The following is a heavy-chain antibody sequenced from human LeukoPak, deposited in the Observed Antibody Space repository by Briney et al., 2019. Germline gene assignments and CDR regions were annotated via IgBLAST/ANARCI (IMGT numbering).Heavy chain of an antibody. CDR2: IYYSGTS. CDR1: GDSISSRDYY. CDR3: ATWRTAKTGFDY. V-gene: IGHV4-31*03. J-gene: IGHJ4*02. D-gene: IGHD1-1*01. Sequence: SQTLSLTCTVSGDSISSRDYYWSWIRQHPGKGLEWLGYIYYSGTSDYNLSLERGVTISVDTSKNQFSLRLSSVTAADTAVYYCATWRTAKTGFDYWGQGTLVTVSS.